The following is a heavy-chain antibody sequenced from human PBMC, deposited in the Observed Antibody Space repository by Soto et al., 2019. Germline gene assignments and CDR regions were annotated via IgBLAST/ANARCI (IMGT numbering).Heavy chain of an antibody. CDR1: GFTFSSYG. CDR3: AKVNSAALGEQFDY. Sequence: QVQLVESGGGVVQPGRSLRLSCAASGFTFSSYGMHWVRQAPGKGLEWVAVISYDGSNKYYADSVKGRFTISRDNSKNPLYLQMNSLRAEDTAVYYCAKVNSAALGEQFDYWGQGTLVTVSS. V-gene: IGHV3-30*18. D-gene: IGHD3-16*01. CDR2: ISYDGSNK. J-gene: IGHJ4*02.